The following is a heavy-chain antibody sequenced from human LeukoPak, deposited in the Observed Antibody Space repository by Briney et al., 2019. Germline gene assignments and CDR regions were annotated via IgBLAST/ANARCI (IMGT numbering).Heavy chain of an antibody. CDR2: ISGSGGST. CDR3: ARERSVAVRLLYYYYMDV. Sequence: GGSLRLSCAASGFTFSSYAMSWVRQAPGKGLEWVSAISGSGGSTYYADSVKGRFTISRDNSKNTLYLQMNSLRAEDTAVYYCARERSVAVRLLYYYYMDVWGKGTTVTVSS. D-gene: IGHD6-6*01. J-gene: IGHJ6*03. V-gene: IGHV3-23*01. CDR1: GFTFSSYA.